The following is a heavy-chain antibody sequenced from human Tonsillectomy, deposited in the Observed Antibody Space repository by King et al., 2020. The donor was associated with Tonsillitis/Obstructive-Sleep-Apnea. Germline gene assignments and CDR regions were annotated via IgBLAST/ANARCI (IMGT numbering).Heavy chain of an antibody. CDR3: ARDLRCSSTSCYTFGGYYYYYYMDV. V-gene: IGHV3-21*01. CDR2: ISSSSSYI. D-gene: IGHD2-2*02. J-gene: IGHJ6*03. Sequence: VQLVESGGGLVKPGGSLRLSCAASGFTFSSYSMNWVRQAPGKGLEWVSSISSSSSYIYYADSVKGRFTISRDNAKNSLYLQMNSLRAEDTAVYYCARDLRCSSTSCYTFGGYYYYYYMDVWGKGTTVTVSS. CDR1: GFTFSSYS.